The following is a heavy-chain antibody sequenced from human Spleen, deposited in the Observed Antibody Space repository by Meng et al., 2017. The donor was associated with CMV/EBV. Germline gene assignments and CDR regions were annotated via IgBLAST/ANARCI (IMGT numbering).Heavy chain of an antibody. D-gene: IGHD1-1*01. CDR3: ARGKKLVDFDY. J-gene: IGHJ4*02. CDR2: INWNGGST. CDR1: GFPFDDYG. V-gene: IGHV3-20*03. Sequence: LSFAAPGFPFDDYGMSWVRQSPGKGLEWVSGINWNGGSTGYADSVKGRFTISRDNAKNSLYLQMNSLRAEDTALYYCARGKKLVDFDYWGQGTLVTVSS.